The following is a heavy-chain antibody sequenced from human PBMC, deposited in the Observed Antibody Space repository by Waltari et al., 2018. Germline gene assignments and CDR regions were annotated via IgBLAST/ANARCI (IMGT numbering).Heavy chain of an antibody. V-gene: IGHV4-59*11. Sequence: QVQLQESGPGLVKPSETLSLTCTVSGGSISSHYWSWIRQPPGKGLEWIGYIYYSGSTNPNPSLKSRVTISVDTSKNQFSLKLSSVTAADTAVYYCASFKNNKSGSNYWGQGTLVTVSS. D-gene: IGHD3-3*01. CDR3: ASFKNNKSGSNY. CDR1: GGSISSHY. CDR2: IYYSGST. J-gene: IGHJ4*02.